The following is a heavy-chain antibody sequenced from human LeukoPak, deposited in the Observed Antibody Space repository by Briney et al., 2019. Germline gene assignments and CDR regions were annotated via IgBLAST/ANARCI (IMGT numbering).Heavy chain of an antibody. CDR1: GFTFSSYG. J-gene: IGHJ6*02. CDR2: ISYDGSNK. Sequence: GGSLRLSCAASGFTFSSYGMHWVRQAPGKGLEWVAVISYDGSNKYYADSVKGRFTISRDNSKNTLYLQMNSLRAEDTAVYYCAKEKGAARLLYYYYCGMDVWGQGTTVTVSS. CDR3: AKEKGAARLLYYYYCGMDV. V-gene: IGHV3-30*18. D-gene: IGHD6-6*01.